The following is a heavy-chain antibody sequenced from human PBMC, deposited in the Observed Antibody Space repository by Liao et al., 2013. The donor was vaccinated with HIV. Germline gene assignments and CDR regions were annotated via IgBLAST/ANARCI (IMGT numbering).Heavy chain of an antibody. D-gene: IGHD6-13*01. CDR3: ARVVSSSWSWIDNWQINWFDP. V-gene: IGHV4-61*02. CDR1: GVSISSRRYY. Sequence: QVQLQESGPGLLKPSQTLSLTCTVSGVSISSRRYYWSWIRQPAGKGLEWIGRIYISGSTNYNPSLKSRVTISVDTSKNQFSLKLSSVTAADTAVYYCARVVSSSWSWIDNWQINWFDPGAREPWSPSPQ. J-gene: IGHJ5*02. CDR2: IYISGST.